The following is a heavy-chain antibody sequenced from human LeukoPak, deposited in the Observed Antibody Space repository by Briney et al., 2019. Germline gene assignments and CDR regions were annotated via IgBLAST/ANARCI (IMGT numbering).Heavy chain of an antibody. D-gene: IGHD3-3*01. V-gene: IGHV1-18*01. CDR1: GYTFTSYG. CDR2: ISAYNGNT. J-gene: IGHJ4*02. Sequence: EASVKVSCKASGYTFTSYGISWVRQAPGQGLEWMGWISAYNGNTNYAQKLQGRVTMTTDTSTSTAYMELRSLRSDDTAVYYCARGGDFWSGYHLLYYFDYWGQGTLVTVSS. CDR3: ARGGDFWSGYHLLYYFDY.